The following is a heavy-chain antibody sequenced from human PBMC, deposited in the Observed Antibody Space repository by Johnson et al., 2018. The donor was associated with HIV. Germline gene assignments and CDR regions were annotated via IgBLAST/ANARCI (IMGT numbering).Heavy chain of an antibody. Sequence: VQLVESGGGWVQPGESLRLSCAASGFSFSTYAMTWVRQAPGKGLQWVSVIYSGGGTYYADSVKGRFTISRDNSKNSLYLQMNSLRAEDTAVYYCARDVGLLAYCGGDCADAFDIWGQGTMVTVSS. D-gene: IGHD2-21*01. V-gene: IGHV3-66*01. J-gene: IGHJ3*02. CDR3: ARDVGLLAYCGGDCADAFDI. CDR2: IYSGGGT. CDR1: GFSFSTYA.